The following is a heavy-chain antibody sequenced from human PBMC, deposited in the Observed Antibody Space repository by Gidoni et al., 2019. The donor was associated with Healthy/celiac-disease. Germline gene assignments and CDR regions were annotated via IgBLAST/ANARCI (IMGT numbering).Heavy chain of an antibody. V-gene: IGHV3-7*01. J-gene: IGHJ3*02. CDR2: IKQDGSEK. Sequence: EVQPVESGGGLVQPGGSLRLSCADSGFTFLSYWMSWVRQATGKGLEGVANIKQDGSEKYYVDSVKGRFTSSRDNAKNSRYLQMNSLRAEDTAVYYCARERVGVAYDAFDIWGQGTMVTVSS. CDR1: GFTFLSYW. CDR3: ARERVGVAYDAFDI. D-gene: IGHD1-26*01.